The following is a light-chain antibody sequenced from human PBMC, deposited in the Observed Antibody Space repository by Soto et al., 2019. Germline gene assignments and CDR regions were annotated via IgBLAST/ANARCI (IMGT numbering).Light chain of an antibody. CDR2: YAV. V-gene: IGKV3-20*01. Sequence: IVLTQCPCTLSLSPGEGATLSCRASQRFXGSNLAWYQQRPGQAPRLPXDYAVRRATGIPDRLSGSGSATDFTLTISRLDPWDFAVYYCHQYGSALGTFGQGTKVDI. CDR3: HQYGSALGT. CDR1: QRFXGSN. J-gene: IGKJ1*01.